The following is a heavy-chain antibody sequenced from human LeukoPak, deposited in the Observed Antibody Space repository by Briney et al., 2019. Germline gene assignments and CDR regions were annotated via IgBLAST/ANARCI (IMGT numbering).Heavy chain of an antibody. V-gene: IGHV3-53*01. D-gene: IGHD2/OR15-2a*01. CDR2: IYSGGST. CDR3: ARVSSPRPANRPLDP. CDR1: GFTVSSNY. J-gene: IGHJ5*02. Sequence: PGGSLRLSCAASGFTVSSNYMSWVRQAPGKGLEWVSVIYSGGSTYYADSVKGRFTISRDNSKNTLYLQMNSLRAEDTAVYYCARVSSPRPANRPLDPWGQGTLVTVSS.